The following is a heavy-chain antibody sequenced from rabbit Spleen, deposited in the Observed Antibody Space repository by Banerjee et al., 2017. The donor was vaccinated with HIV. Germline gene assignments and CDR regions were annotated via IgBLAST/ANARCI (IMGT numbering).Heavy chain of an antibody. CDR2: AYAGSSGST. V-gene: IGHV1S45*01. CDR3: ARDLAGVIGWNFNL. Sequence: QQQLEESGGGLVKPGGTPTLTCKASGFSFNSGYDMCWVRQAPGKGLEWVACAYAGSSGSTYSATWAKGRFTISKTSSTTVTLQMTSLTAADTATYFCARDLAGVIGWNFNLWGPGTLVTV. CDR1: GFSFNSGYD. J-gene: IGHJ4*01. D-gene: IGHD4-1*01.